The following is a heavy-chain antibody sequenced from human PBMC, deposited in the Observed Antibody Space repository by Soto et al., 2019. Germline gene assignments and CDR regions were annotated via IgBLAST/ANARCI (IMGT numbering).Heavy chain of an antibody. CDR3: ARAADYASGWAVHY. Sequence: SETLSLTCTVSGGSISSYYWSWIRRPPGKGLEWIGYIHYTGSTNYNPSLKDRVTISADTSKNQFSLKVTSVSAADTAVYYCARAADYASGWAVHYCGLRTLVTVSS. CDR1: GGSISSYY. J-gene: IGHJ4*02. V-gene: IGHV4-59*01. D-gene: IGHD6-19*01. CDR2: IHYTGST.